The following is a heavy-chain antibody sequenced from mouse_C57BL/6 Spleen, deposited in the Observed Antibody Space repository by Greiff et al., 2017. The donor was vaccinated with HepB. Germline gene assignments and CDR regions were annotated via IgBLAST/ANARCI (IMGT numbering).Heavy chain of an antibody. J-gene: IGHJ3*01. V-gene: IGHV1-20*01. CDR3: ATGFLSDY. CDR2: INPYNGDT. Sequence: EVQLQQSGPELVKPGDSVKISCKASGYSFTGYFMNWVMQSHGKSLEWIGRINPYNGDTFHNQKFKGKATLTVDKSSSTAHMELRSLTSEDSAVYYCATGFLSDYWGQGTLVTVSA. CDR1: GYSFTGYF.